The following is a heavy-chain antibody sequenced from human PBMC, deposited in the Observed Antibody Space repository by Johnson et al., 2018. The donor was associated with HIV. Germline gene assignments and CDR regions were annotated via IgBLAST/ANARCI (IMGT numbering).Heavy chain of an antibody. CDR2: ISWNSGSI. V-gene: IGHV3-9*01. J-gene: IGHJ3*02. CDR3: AKGGAASDAFDI. CDR1: GFTFDDYA. D-gene: IGHD6-13*01. Sequence: QLVESGGGLVQPGRSLRLSCAASGFTFDDYAMHWVRQAPGKGLEWVSGISWNSGSIGYADSVKGRFTISRDNAKNSLYLQMNSLRAEDTDLYYCAKGGAASDAFDIWGQGTMVTVSS.